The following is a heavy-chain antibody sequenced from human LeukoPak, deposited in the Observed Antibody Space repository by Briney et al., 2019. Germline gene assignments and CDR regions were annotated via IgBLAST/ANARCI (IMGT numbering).Heavy chain of an antibody. Sequence: SVKVSCKASGYTFTTYAISWVRLAPGQGLEWMGWISAYYGNTTYAQKFQGRVTMTTDTSTSTAYMELRSLRSDDTAVYYCARDPNAMVTSLFDYWGQGTLVTVSS. V-gene: IGHV1-18*01. CDR1: GYTFTTYA. D-gene: IGHD5-18*01. CDR3: ARDPNAMVTSLFDY. CDR2: ISAYYGNT. J-gene: IGHJ4*02.